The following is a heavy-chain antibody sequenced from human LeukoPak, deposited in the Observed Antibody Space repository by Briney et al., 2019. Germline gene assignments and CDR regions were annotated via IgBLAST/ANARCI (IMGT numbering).Heavy chain of an antibody. CDR1: GGSISSYY. CDR2: IYYSGST. CDR3: ARGLYIAAAGPYYFDY. V-gene: IGHV4-59*01. D-gene: IGHD6-13*01. Sequence: PSETLSLTCTVSGGSISSYYWSWIRQPPGKGLEWIGYIYYSGSTNYNPSLKSRVTISVDTSKNQFSLKLSSATAADTAVYYCARGLYIAAAGPYYFDYWGQGTLVTVSS. J-gene: IGHJ4*02.